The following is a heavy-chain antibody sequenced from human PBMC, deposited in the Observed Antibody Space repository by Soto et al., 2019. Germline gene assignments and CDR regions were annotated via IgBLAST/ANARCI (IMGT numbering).Heavy chain of an antibody. J-gene: IGHJ4*02. V-gene: IGHV3-23*01. CDR3: AKERPSFDG. Sequence: EVQVLDSGGGLVQPGGSLRLSCAASGFTFSSYTMSWVGQAPRKGLEWVSGISGSGGSTYYADSVKGRFTISRDNSKNTLYLQMNSLRVEDTAIYYCAKERPSFDGWGQGTLVTVSS. CDR2: ISGSGGST. CDR1: GFTFSSYT.